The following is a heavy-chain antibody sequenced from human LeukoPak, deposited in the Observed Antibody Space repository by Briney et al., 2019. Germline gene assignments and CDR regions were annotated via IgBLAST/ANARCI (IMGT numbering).Heavy chain of an antibody. CDR3: AGYSSGWYYY. J-gene: IGHJ4*02. Sequence: SETLSLTCAVYGGSFSGYYWSWIRQPPGKGLEWIGEINHSGSTNYNPSLKSRVTISVDTSKNQFSLKLSPVTAADTAVYYCAGYSSGWYYYWGQGTLVTVSS. CDR1: GGSFSGYY. CDR2: INHSGST. V-gene: IGHV4-34*01. D-gene: IGHD6-19*01.